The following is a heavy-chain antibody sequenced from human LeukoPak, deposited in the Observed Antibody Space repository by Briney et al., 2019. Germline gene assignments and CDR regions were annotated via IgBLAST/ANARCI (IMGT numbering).Heavy chain of an antibody. V-gene: IGHV4-34*01. CDR2: IYYSGST. CDR1: GGSFSGDY. CDR3: ARGAVAGRLGVPYYFDY. J-gene: IGHJ4*02. Sequence: SETLSLTCAVYGGSFSGDYWGWIRQPPGKGLEWIGSIYYSGSTYYNPSLKSRVTISVDTSKNQFSLKLSSVTAADTAVYYCARGAVAGRLGVPYYFDYWGQGTLVTVSS. D-gene: IGHD6-19*01.